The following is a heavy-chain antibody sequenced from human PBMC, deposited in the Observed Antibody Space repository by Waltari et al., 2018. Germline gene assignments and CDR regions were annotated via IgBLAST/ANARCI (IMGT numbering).Heavy chain of an antibody. CDR3: AREYYTHFDY. Sequence: EVHLVQSGGGLVQPGWSLRLSCAASGFNFSSYSMDWFRQAPGKGLEWVSYISSSSSTVYYADSVKGRFTISRDNAKNSLYLQMNSLRAEDTAVYYCAREYYTHFDYWGQGTLVTVSS. V-gene: IGHV3-48*01. CDR1: GFNFSSYS. D-gene: IGHD3-10*01. CDR2: ISSSSSTV. J-gene: IGHJ4*02.